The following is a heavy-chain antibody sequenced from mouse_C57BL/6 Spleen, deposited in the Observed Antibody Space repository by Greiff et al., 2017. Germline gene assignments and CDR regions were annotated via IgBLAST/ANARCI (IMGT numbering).Heavy chain of an antibody. V-gene: IGHV1-72*01. J-gene: IGHJ2*01. CDR3: ARGAYYYGSSYFDY. D-gene: IGHD1-1*01. CDR2: IDPNSGGT. Sequence: QVQLQQPGAELVKPGASVKLSCKASGYTFTSYWMHWVKQRPGRGLEWIGRIDPNSGGTKYNEKFKSKATLTVDKPSSPAYMQLSSLTSEDSAVYYCARGAYYYGSSYFDYWGQGTTLTVSS. CDR1: GYTFTSYW.